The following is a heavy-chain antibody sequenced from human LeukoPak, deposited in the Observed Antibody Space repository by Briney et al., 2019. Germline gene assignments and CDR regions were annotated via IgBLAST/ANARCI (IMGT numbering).Heavy chain of an antibody. Sequence: GGSLRLSCAASGFTFSSYAMSWVRQAPGKGLEWVSDINGSGGSTYYADSVKGRFTISRDNSKNSLYLQMNSLRAEDTAVYYCARYSWYGNWFDPWGQGTLVTVSS. J-gene: IGHJ5*02. CDR3: ARYSWYGNWFDP. D-gene: IGHD6-13*01. V-gene: IGHV3-23*01. CDR1: GFTFSSYA. CDR2: INGSGGST.